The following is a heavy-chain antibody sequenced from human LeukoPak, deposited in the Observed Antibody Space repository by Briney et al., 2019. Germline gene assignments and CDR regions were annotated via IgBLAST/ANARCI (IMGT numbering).Heavy chain of an antibody. Sequence: GESLKISCKGSGYSFTSYWISWVRQMPGKGLEWVGGIDPSVSYTNYSPSFQGHVTISADKSISTAYLQWSSLKASDTAMYYCARHSRAMVRGVIIVEYYFDYWGQGTLVTVSS. J-gene: IGHJ4*02. CDR1: GYSFTSYW. CDR3: ARHSRAMVRGVIIVEYYFDY. CDR2: IDPSVSYT. V-gene: IGHV5-10-1*01. D-gene: IGHD3-10*01.